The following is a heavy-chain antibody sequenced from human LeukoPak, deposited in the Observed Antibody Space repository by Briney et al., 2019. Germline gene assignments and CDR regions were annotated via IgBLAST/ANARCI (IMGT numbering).Heavy chain of an antibody. D-gene: IGHD1-26*01. V-gene: IGHV3-48*03. J-gene: IGHJ4*01. CDR3: ARVLAGATYFDY. CDR1: GFTFSRYE. Sequence: GGSLRLSRAASGFTFSRYEVNWVRQAPGKGLEWLSYISSSGSTMYYADSVKGRITISRDNAKNSLYLQMNSLRAEDTAVYYCARVLAGATYFDYWGQGTLVTVSS. CDR2: ISSSGSTM.